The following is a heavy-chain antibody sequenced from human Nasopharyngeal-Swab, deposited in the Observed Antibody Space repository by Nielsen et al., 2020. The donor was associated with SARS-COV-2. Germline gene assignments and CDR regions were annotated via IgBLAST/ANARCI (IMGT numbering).Heavy chain of an antibody. CDR2: INADGSDK. Sequence: GESLKISCAASGFTFSAYWIHWVRQAPGKGLVYVSGINADGSDKRYADSVKGRFTISRDNSRNTLYLQMSSLRAEDTALYWCVKDLRGKYAFEIWGQGTMVTVSS. CDR1: GFTFSAYW. CDR3: VKDLRGKYAFEI. J-gene: IGHJ3*02. D-gene: IGHD3-16*01. V-gene: IGHV3-74*01.